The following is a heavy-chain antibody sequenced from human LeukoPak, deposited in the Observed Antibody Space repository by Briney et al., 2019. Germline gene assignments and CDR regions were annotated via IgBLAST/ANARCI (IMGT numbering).Heavy chain of an antibody. Sequence: GGSLRLSCAASGFTFSSYWMSWVRQAPGKGLEWVANIKQDGSEKYYVDSVKGRFTISRDNAKNSLYLQMNSLRADDTAVYYCARGGFGKALHAFDIWGQGTMVTVSS. CDR1: GFTFSSYW. J-gene: IGHJ3*02. D-gene: IGHD3-10*01. CDR2: IKQDGSEK. CDR3: ARGGFGKALHAFDI. V-gene: IGHV3-7*03.